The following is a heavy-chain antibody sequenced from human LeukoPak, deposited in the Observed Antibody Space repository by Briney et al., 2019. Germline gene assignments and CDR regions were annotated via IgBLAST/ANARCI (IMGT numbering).Heavy chain of an antibody. D-gene: IGHD3-22*01. J-gene: IGHJ6*03. Sequence: GRSLRLSCVTSGFTFSSYGMHWVRQVPGKGLWWGAVISYESKRKLHVDSVKWRLTISRDNSKNTLYLQTNCLRPEHSAVYYCAKDGGNYYDTGGNYLMRSYMDVWAKGITVSVSS. V-gene: IGHV3-30*18. CDR3: AKDGGNYYDTGGNYLMRSYMDV. CDR2: ISYESKRK. CDR1: GFTFSSYG.